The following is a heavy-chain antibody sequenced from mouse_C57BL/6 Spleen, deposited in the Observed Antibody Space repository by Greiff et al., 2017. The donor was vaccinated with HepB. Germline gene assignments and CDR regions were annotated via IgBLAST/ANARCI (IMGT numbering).Heavy chain of an antibody. J-gene: IGHJ4*01. D-gene: IGHD2-3*01. CDR1: GYSITSGYY. Sequence: VQLKESGPGLVKPSQSLSLTCSVTGYSITSGYYWNWIRQFPGNKLEWMGYISYDGSNNYNPSLKNRISITRDTSKNQFFLKLNSVTTEDTATYYCARVYDGYPLLAMDYWGQGTSVTVSS. CDR3: ARVYDGYPLLAMDY. CDR2: ISYDGSN. V-gene: IGHV3-6*01.